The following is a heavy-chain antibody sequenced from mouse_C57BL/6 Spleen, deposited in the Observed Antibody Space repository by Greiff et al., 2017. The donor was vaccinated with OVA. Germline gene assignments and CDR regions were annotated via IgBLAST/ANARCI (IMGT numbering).Heavy chain of an antibody. CDR1: GYAFSSSW. CDR2: IYPGDGDT. V-gene: IGHV1-82*01. J-gene: IGHJ2*01. CDR3: ARERNGYFYFDD. Sequence: QVQLKQSGPELVKPGASVKISCKASGYAFSSSWMNWVKQRPGKGLEWIGRIYPGDGDTNYNGKFKGKATLTADKSSSTAYMQLSSLTSEDSAVYFCARERNGYFYFDDWGQGTTLTVSS. D-gene: IGHD2-3*01.